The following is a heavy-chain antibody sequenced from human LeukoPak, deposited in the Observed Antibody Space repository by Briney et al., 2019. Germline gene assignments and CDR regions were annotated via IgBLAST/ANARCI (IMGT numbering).Heavy chain of an antibody. Sequence: PAGGSLRLSCAASGFTFSNYGMHWVRQAPGKGLEWVTFISHDGSEKYYRDSVEGRFTISRDNSRNTLFLQMNRLRPEDTAVYYCAKDYLGSSKSLDTWGRGTLVTVSS. V-gene: IGHV3-30*18. CDR3: AKDYLGSSKSLDT. CDR2: ISHDGSEK. D-gene: IGHD6-13*01. CDR1: GFTFSNYG. J-gene: IGHJ5*02.